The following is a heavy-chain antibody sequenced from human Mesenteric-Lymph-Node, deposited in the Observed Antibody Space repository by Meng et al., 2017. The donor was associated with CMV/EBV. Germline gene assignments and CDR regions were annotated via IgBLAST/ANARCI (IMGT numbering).Heavy chain of an antibody. D-gene: IGHD3-22*01. Sequence: GESLKISCAASGFTFSSYSMNWVRQAPGKGLEWVSYISSSSTIYYADSVKGRFTISRDNAKNSLYLQMNSLRAEDTAVYYCARDYDRPHADDAFDIWGQGTMVTVSS. V-gene: IGHV3-48*04. CDR3: ARDYDRPHADDAFDI. CDR2: ISSSSTI. CDR1: GFTFSSYS. J-gene: IGHJ3*02.